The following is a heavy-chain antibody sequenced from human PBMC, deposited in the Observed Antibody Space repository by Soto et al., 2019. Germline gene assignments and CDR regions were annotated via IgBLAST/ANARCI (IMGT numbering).Heavy chain of an antibody. J-gene: IGHJ6*02. CDR1: GFTFSSYS. CDR2: ISSSSSTI. D-gene: IGHD5-12*01. V-gene: IGHV3-48*02. Sequence: GGSLRLSCAASGFTFSSYSMNWVRQAPGKGLEWVSYISSSSSTIYYADSVKGRFTISRDNAKNSLYLQMNSLRDEDTAVYYCARDPLREEMAKKVYYYYGMDVWGQGPTVTVSS. CDR3: ARDPLREEMAKKVYYYYGMDV.